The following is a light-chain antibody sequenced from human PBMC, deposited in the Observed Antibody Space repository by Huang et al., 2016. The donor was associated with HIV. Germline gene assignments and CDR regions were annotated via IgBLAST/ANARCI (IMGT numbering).Light chain of an antibody. Sequence: EIVMTQSPATLSVSPGERATLSCSASQSFSSNLAWYQQKPGPAPSLLIYGAATRATGSPARFSGSGSGTEFTLTISSLQSEDFAVYYCQQYNNWPPWTFGQGTKVEIK. CDR1: QSFSSN. CDR2: GAA. J-gene: IGKJ1*01. CDR3: QQYNNWPPWT. V-gene: IGKV3-15*01.